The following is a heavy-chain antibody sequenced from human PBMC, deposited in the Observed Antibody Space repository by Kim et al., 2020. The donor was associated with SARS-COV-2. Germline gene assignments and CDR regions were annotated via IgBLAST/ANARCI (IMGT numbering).Heavy chain of an antibody. V-gene: IGHV4-34*01. D-gene: IGHD2-21*01. CDR3: ARVAYSQGRSRVFDF. CDR2: VSHSGNS. J-gene: IGHJ4*02. CDR1: GGSFSGYY. Sequence: SETLSLTCAVYGGSFSGYYWGWIRQPPGKGLEWIGEVSHSGNSNYNPSLKSRFVISVDTSKNQFSLRMVSVTAADTAVYYCARVAYSQGRSRVFDFWGQGTLFTVSS.